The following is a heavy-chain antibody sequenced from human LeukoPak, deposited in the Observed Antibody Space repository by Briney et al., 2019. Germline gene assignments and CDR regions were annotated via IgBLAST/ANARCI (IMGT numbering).Heavy chain of an antibody. J-gene: IGHJ4*02. CDR1: GFTFSGYA. CDR3: AKRGDGYNHFDY. Sequence: GGSLRLSCAGSGFTFSGYAMHWVRQAPGKGLEWVAFIWYDGSNKYYADSVKGRFTISRDNSKNTLYLQMNSLRAEDTAVYYCAKRGDGYNHFDYWGQGTLVTVSS. V-gene: IGHV3-30*02. D-gene: IGHD5-24*01. CDR2: IWYDGSNK.